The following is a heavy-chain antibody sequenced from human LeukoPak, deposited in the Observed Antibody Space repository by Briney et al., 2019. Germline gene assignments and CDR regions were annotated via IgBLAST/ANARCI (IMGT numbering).Heavy chain of an antibody. CDR1: GFTFSSYS. Sequence: AGGSLRLSCAASGFTFSSYSMNWVRQAPGKGLEWVSSISSSSSYIYYADSVKGRFTISRDNAKNSLYLQMNSLRAEDTAVYYCARDTGPVLRFLEWSTHFDYWGQGTPVTVSS. J-gene: IGHJ4*02. CDR2: ISSSSSYI. V-gene: IGHV3-21*01. CDR3: ARDTGPVLRFLEWSTHFDY. D-gene: IGHD3-3*01.